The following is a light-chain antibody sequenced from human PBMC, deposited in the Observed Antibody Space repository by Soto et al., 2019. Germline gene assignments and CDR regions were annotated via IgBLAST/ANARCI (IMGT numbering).Light chain of an antibody. CDR3: RQANIFPIT. J-gene: IGKJ5*01. V-gene: IGKV3-20*01. CDR1: QSVIISY. Sequence: EIILTQCPRTLSLSPGERATLSCRASQSVIISYLAWYQQKLGQAPRLLIYGVFIRPTTNLDRFSGCGSGTDFSITITSLQDEDFATYYCRQANIFPITFGQGRRLEI. CDR2: GVF.